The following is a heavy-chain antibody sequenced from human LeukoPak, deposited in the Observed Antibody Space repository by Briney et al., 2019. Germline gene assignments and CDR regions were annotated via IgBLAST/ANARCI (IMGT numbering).Heavy chain of an antibody. J-gene: IGHJ4*02. V-gene: IGHV1-18*01. CDR2: ISAYNGNT. CDR1: GYTFTNYG. D-gene: IGHD4-23*01. CDR3: ARVAVAQYYFDY. Sequence: GAPVKVSCKASGYTFTNYGINWVRQAPGQGLEWMGYISAYNGNTNYARKFQGRVTMTTDTSTNTVYVELRSLRSDDTAVYYCARVAVAQYYFDYWGQGTLVTVSS.